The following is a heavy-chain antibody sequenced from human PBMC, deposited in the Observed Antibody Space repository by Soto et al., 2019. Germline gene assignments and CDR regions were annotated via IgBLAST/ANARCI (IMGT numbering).Heavy chain of an antibody. V-gene: IGHV4-59*01. D-gene: IGHD5-18*01. CDR1: GGSISSYY. CDR2: VYYSGST. Sequence: PSETLSLTCTASGGSISSYYWSWIRQPPGKGLEWIGYVYYSGSTNYNPSLKSRVTISVDTSKNQVSLKLSSVTAADTAVYYCARRTYGYPDYWGRGTLVTVSS. J-gene: IGHJ4*02. CDR3: ARRTYGYPDY.